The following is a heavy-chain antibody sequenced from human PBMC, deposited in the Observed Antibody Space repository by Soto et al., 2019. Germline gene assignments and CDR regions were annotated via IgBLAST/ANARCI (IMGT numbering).Heavy chain of an antibody. J-gene: IGHJ3*02. D-gene: IGHD3-22*01. Sequence: QVQLVESGGGLVKPGGSLRLSCAASGFTFSDYYMSWIRQAPGKGLEWVSYISSSSSYTNYADSVKGRFPISRDNAKKSVYLQMNSLRAEDTAVYYFARDSNYYDSRDQLGCAFDIWGQGTMVTVSS. CDR3: ARDSNYYDSRDQLGCAFDI. CDR2: ISSSSSYT. V-gene: IGHV3-11*05. CDR1: GFTFSDYY.